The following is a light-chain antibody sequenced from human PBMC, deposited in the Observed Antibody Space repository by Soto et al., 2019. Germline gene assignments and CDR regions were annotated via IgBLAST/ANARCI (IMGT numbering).Light chain of an antibody. CDR3: CSYTSGSTVV. V-gene: IGLV2-14*03. CDR2: DVS. Sequence: QSALTQPASVSGSPGQSITISCTGTSSDVGGYNYVSWYQLHPGKAPKLMIFDVSNRPSGVSNRFSGSKSGNTASLTISGLQAEDEADYYCCSYTSGSTVVFGGGTQLTVL. CDR1: SSDVGGYNY. J-gene: IGLJ2*01.